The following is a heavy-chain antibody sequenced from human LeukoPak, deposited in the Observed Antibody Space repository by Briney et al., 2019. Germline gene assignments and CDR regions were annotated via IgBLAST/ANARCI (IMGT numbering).Heavy chain of an antibody. J-gene: IGHJ4*02. Sequence: SETLSLTCSVSGGSISSYYWTWIRQPAGKGLEWIGRMYASGNTNYNPSLKSRVTMSLDTSKNQLSLKLRSMTAADTAVYYCARLRRLTYIVATMGYDYWGQGTLVTVSS. CDR2: MYASGNT. V-gene: IGHV4-4*07. D-gene: IGHD5-12*01. CDR3: ARLRRLTYIVATMGYDY. CDR1: GGSISSYY.